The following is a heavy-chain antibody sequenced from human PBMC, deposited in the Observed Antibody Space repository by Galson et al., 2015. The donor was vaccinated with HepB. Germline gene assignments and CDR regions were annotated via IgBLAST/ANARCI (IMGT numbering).Heavy chain of an antibody. Sequence: SVKVSCKASGYTFTGYYMHWVRQAPGQGLEWMGWINPNSGGTNYAQKFQGWVTMTRDTSISTAYMELSRLRSDDTAVYYCARGGGVVPAAMPLPSYYYGMDVWGQGTTVTVSS. CDR3: ARGGGVVPAAMPLPSYYYGMDV. D-gene: IGHD2-2*01. V-gene: IGHV1-2*04. CDR1: GYTFTGYY. CDR2: INPNSGGT. J-gene: IGHJ6*02.